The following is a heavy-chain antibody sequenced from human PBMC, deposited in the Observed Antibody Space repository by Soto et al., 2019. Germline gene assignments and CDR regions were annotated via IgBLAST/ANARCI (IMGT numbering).Heavy chain of an antibody. J-gene: IGHJ6*02. CDR3: ARDFGSAATGYYGMDV. V-gene: IGHV3-66*01. D-gene: IGHD3-10*01. CDR1: GFTVTSNY. CDR2: IYSGGAI. Sequence: EVQVVESGGGLVQPGGSLRLSCEASGFTVTSNYMSWVRQTPGKGLEWVSLIYSGGAIVYADSVMGRFTVSRDNSRNTMFLLMNSLRAGDTGMYFCARDFGSAATGYYGMDVWCQGPTVTVSS.